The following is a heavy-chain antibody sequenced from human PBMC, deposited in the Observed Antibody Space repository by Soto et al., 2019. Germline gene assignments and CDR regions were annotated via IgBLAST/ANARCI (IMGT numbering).Heavy chain of an antibody. CDR2: INPNSGVT. CDR1: GDSFNDYY. J-gene: IGHJ6*03. Sequence: VQLVQSGAEVKKPGASVKVSCKSSGDSFNDYYLHWVRQAPGQGLEWMGWINPNSGVTKYAQKVQGWVTMTRDTSIRTVYMELSRLRSDDTAVYYCARESGGATATLDYYYFYMDVWGKGTTVTVSS. CDR3: ARESGGATATLDYYYFYMDV. V-gene: IGHV1-2*04. D-gene: IGHD5-12*01.